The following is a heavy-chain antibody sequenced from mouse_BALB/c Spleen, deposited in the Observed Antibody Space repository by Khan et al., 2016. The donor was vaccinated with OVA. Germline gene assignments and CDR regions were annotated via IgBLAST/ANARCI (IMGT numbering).Heavy chain of an antibody. CDR2: INTETGEP. J-gene: IGHJ2*01. Sequence: QIQLVQSGPELKKPGETVKISCKASGYTFTDYSMHWVKQAPGKGLKWMGWINTETGEPTYADDFKGRFAFSLETSASTASLQINNLKNADTATDFCTSDGFGRYYFDYWGQGTTLTVSS. CDR3: TSDGFGRYYFDY. V-gene: IGHV9-2-1*01. D-gene: IGHD2-3*01. CDR1: GYTFTDYS.